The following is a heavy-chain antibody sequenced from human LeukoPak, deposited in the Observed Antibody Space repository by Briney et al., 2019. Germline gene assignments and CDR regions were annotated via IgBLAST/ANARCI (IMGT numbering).Heavy chain of an antibody. Sequence: PSQTLSLTCTVSGGSISSGSYYWSWIRQPAGKGLEWIGRIYTTGSTNYNPSLKSRVTISVDTSKNQFSLKLSSVTAADTAVYYCARGTMDCDYWGQGTLVTVSS. V-gene: IGHV4-61*02. J-gene: IGHJ4*02. CDR1: GGSISSGSYY. CDR3: ARGTMDCDY. CDR2: IYTTGST. D-gene: IGHD3-10*01.